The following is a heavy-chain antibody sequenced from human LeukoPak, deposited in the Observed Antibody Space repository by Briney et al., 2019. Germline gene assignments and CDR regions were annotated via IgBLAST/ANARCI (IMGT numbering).Heavy chain of an antibody. Sequence: GGSLRLSCAASGFSFRSYSMNWVRQAPGKGLEWVSSISNIANHLYYADSVKDRFTISRDNAKNSLYLQMNRLTAEDTAVYYCARDGYSSTYYSFDFWGQGALVAVSS. CDR3: ARDGYSSTYYSFDF. CDR1: GFSFRSYS. D-gene: IGHD6-13*01. V-gene: IGHV3-21*01. CDR2: ISNIANHL. J-gene: IGHJ4*02.